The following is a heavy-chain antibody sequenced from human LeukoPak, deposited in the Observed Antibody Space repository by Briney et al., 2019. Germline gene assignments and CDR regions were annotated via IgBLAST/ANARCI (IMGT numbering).Heavy chain of an antibody. V-gene: IGHV6-1*01. CDR2: TYYRSKWYN. J-gene: IGHJ4*02. CDR1: GDSGSSNSAA. Sequence: SQTLSHTCAISGDSGSSNSAAWNWIRQSRSRSLEWLGRTYYRSKWYNDYAESLISRITISPVTSKNQFSLQLYSVTPQYTAFYYCARDVETTGWPTFDYWGQGSLVTVSS. CDR3: ARDVETTGWPTFDY. D-gene: IGHD3-9*01.